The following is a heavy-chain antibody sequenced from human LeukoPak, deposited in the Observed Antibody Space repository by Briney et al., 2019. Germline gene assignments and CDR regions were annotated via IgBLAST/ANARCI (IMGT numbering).Heavy chain of an antibody. V-gene: IGHV4-34*01. D-gene: IGHD4-11*01. CDR1: GGSFIGFH. CDR3: ARSLSDYSLRVSSYYYMDV. CDR2: INHSGST. Sequence: SETLSLTCAVYGGSFIGFHWNWIRQPPGKGLEWIGDINHSGSTSYNPSLKSRVTISLDTSKNQFSLKLTSVTAAETAVYYCARSLSDYSLRVSSYYYMDVWGKGTTVTVSS. J-gene: IGHJ6*03.